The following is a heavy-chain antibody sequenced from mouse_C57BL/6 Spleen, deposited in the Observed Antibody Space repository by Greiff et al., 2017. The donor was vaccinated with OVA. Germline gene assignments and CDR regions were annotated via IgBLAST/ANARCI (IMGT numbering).Heavy chain of an antibody. Sequence: VMLVESGPGLVQPSQILSITCTASGFTLTSYGVTWVRQSPGKGLEWLGVIWSGGSTNYNAAFISRLSNSKDNSKSQVFLKMNSLQADETAIYYCDRNRAVGFDYWGQGTTLTVSS. D-gene: IGHD1-1*01. CDR2: IWSGGST. CDR1: GFTLTSYG. CDR3: DRNRAVGFDY. J-gene: IGHJ2*01. V-gene: IGHV2-2*01.